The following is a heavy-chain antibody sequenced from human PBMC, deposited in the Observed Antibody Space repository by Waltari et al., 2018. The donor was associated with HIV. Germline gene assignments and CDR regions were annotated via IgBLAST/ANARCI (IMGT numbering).Heavy chain of an antibody. CDR1: GFTFRPYA. V-gene: IGHV3-23*04. J-gene: IGHJ4*02. D-gene: IGHD3-9*01. CDR2: ISSRGGGT. Sequence: EVQLVESGGGLVQPGGSLRIACAASGFTFRPYAMSVVRQAPGKGLEWVSAISSRGGGTFYADSVKGRFTISRDNSKNTLYLQMNSLRVEDTAVYYCAKDGGRYGILTGYFDYWGQGTLVPVSS. CDR3: AKDGGRYGILTGYFDY.